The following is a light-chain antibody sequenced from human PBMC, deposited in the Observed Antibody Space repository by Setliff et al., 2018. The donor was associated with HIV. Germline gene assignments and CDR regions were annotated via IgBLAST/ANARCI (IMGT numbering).Light chain of an antibody. J-gene: IGLJ3*02. CDR3: CSYAGSYNWV. CDR1: SSDVGAYNY. CDR2: DVS. V-gene: IGLV2-11*01. Sequence: QSALTQPRSVSGSPGQSVTISCTGTSSDVGAYNYVSWYQQHPGKAPELMICDVSKRPSGVPDRFSASKSGNTASLTISGLQAEDEADYYCCSYAGSYNWVFGGGTKVTVL.